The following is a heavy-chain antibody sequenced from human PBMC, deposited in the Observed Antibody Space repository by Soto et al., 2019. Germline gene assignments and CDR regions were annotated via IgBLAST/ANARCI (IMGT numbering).Heavy chain of an antibody. V-gene: IGHV5-10-1*01. J-gene: IGHJ6*02. CDR3: ARLGIAAAQPYVMDV. CDR1: GYSFTSYW. CDR2: IDPSDSYT. Sequence: GEALKISCKGSGYSFTSYWISWVRQMPGKGLEWMGRIDPSDSYTNYSPSFQGHVTISADKSISTAYLQWSSLKASDTAMYYCARLGIAAAQPYVMDVWGQGSTVLVSS. D-gene: IGHD6-13*01.